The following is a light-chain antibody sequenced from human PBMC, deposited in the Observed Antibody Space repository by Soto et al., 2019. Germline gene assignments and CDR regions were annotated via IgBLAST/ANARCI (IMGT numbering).Light chain of an antibody. CDR2: DAS. J-gene: IGKJ5*01. Sequence: EIVVKQSRATLSLSPGESATLSCRASQSVSSHLAWYQQKPGQAPRLLIYDASNRATGIPARFSGSWSGTDCTLTISSLEPEDVSVYYCQQRSNWPVTFFQGTRLEIK. V-gene: IGKV3-11*01. CDR1: QSVSSH. CDR3: QQRSNWPVT.